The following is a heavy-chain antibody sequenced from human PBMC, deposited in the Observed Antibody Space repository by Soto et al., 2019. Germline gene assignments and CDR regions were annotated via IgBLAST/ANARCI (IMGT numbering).Heavy chain of an antibody. CDR2: ISYDGSNK. V-gene: IGHV3-30*18. D-gene: IGHD3-16*01. Sequence: GGSLRLSCAASGFTFSSYGMHWVRQAPGKGLEWVAVISYDGSNKYYADSVKGRFTISRDNSKNTLYLQMNSLRAEDTAVYYCAKAPDTYYDYIWGSYRLDYWGQGTLVTVSS. CDR3: AKAPDTYYDYIWGSYRLDY. CDR1: GFTFSSYG. J-gene: IGHJ4*02.